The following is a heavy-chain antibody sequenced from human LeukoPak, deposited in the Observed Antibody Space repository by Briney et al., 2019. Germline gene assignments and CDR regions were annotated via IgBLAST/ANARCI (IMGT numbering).Heavy chain of an antibody. V-gene: IGHV1-18*01. CDR2: ISAYNGNT. CDR3: ARVGDPDTGIAAAGTDAYYYYGMDV. D-gene: IGHD6-13*01. CDR1: GYTFTSYG. Sequence: ASVKVSCKASGYTFTSYGISWVRQAPGQGLEWMGWISAYNGNTNYAQKLQGRVTMTTDTSTSTAYMELRSLRSDDTAVYYCARVGDPDTGIAAAGTDAYYYYGMDVWGQGTTVTVSS. J-gene: IGHJ6*02.